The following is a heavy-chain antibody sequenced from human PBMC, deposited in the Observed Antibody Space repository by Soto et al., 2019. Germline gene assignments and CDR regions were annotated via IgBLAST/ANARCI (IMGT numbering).Heavy chain of an antibody. J-gene: IGHJ4*02. Sequence: QVQLQEPGPGLVKPSETLSLTCTVSGGSISSYYWSWIRQPPGKGLEWIGYIYYSGSTNYNPSLKSRVTISVDTSKNQFSLKLSSVTAADTAVYYCAATGELDYWGQGTLVTVSS. CDR3: AATGELDY. CDR2: IYYSGST. CDR1: GGSISSYY. D-gene: IGHD7-27*01. V-gene: IGHV4-59*01.